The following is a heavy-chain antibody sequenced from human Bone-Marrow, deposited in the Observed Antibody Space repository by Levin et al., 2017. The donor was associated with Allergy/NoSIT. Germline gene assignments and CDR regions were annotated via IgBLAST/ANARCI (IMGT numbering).Heavy chain of an antibody. V-gene: IGHV4-34*01. J-gene: IGHJ3*02. CDR2: INHSGST. D-gene: IGHD2-2*01. CDR3: ARGPRYCSSTSCYRLHDAFDI. CDR1: GGSFSGYY. Sequence: SETLSLTCAVYGGSFSGYYWSWIRQPPGKGLEWIGEINHSGSTNYNPSLKSRVTISVDTSKNQFSLKLSSVTAADTAVYYCARGPRYCSSTSCYRLHDAFDIWGQGTMVTVSS.